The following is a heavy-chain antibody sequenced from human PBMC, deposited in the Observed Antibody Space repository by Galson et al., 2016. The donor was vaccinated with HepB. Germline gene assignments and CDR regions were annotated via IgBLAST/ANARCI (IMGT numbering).Heavy chain of an antibody. J-gene: IGHJ4*02. CDR2: INAGNGNT. CDR1: GYTFISYV. Sequence: SVKVSCKASGYTFISYVIQWVRQAPGHRLEWMGWINAGNGNTKYSQKFQGRVIIDRDTSASTAYMELSSLRPEDTAIYYCARSPTGFCSRTKCYGFNYLDLWGQGTAVTVSS. V-gene: IGHV1-3*01. CDR3: ARSPTGFCSRTKCYGFNYLDL. D-gene: IGHD2-2*03.